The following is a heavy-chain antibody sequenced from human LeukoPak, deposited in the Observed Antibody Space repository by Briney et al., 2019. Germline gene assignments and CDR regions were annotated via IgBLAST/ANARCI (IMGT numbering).Heavy chain of an antibody. CDR3: ARGEYYYDTSGPYY. CDR2: ISYDGSNR. Sequence: GGSLRLSCAASGFTFDDYAMHWVRQAPGKGLEWVAVISYDGSNRNFADSVKGRFTISRDNSKNTLSLQMSRLRVEDTAVYYCARGEYYYDTSGPYYWGQGTLVTVSS. V-gene: IGHV3-30-3*01. D-gene: IGHD3-22*01. J-gene: IGHJ4*02. CDR1: GFTFDDYA.